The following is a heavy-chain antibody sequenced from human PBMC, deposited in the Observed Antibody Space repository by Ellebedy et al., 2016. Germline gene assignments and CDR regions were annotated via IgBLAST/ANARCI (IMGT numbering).Heavy chain of an antibody. CDR1: GFTFSSYA. V-gene: IGHV3-23*01. CDR3: AKDVSPGVAATLYAFDI. D-gene: IGHD2-15*01. J-gene: IGHJ3*02. Sequence: GESLKISXAASGFTFSSYAMSWVRQAPGKGLEWVSAISGSGGSTYYADSVKGRFTISRDNSKNTLYLQMNSLRAEDTAVYYCAKDVSPGVAATLYAFDIWGQGTMVTVSS. CDR2: ISGSGGST.